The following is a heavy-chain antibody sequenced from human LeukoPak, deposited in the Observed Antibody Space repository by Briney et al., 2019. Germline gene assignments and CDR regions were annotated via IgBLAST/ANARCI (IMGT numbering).Heavy chain of an antibody. V-gene: IGHV1-24*01. D-gene: IGHD2-2*01. J-gene: IGHJ1*01. CDR1: GYTLTELS. CDR2: FDPEDGET. Sequence: ASVKVSCKVSGYTLTELSMHWVRQAPGKGLEWMGGFDPEDGETIYAQKFQGRVTMTEDTSTDTAYMELSSLRSDDTAVYYCAREACSSTSCYAGVAEYFQHWGQGTLVTVSS. CDR3: AREACSSTSCYAGVAEYFQH.